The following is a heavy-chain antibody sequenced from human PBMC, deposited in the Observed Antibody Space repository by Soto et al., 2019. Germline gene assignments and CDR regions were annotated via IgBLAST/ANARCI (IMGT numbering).Heavy chain of an antibody. D-gene: IGHD3-10*01. J-gene: IGHJ5*02. CDR2: INTYNGNT. CDR3: ARGVGSGTYYNQYNWFDP. Sequence: EASVKVSCKASGYTFTNYGISWVRQAPGQGLEWMGWINTYNGNTNHAQKFQGRVTMTTDTSTSTAYMELRSLRSDDTAVYYCARGVGSGTYYNQYNWFDPWGQGTLVTVSS. CDR1: GYTFTNYG. V-gene: IGHV1-18*01.